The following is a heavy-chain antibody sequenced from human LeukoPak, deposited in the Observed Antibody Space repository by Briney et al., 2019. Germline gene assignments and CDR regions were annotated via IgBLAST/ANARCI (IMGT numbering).Heavy chain of an antibody. V-gene: IGHV5-51*01. CDR2: FYPGDSNT. J-gene: IGHJ6*02. CDR1: GYSFTSYW. Sequence: HGGSLKISCKGSGYSFTSYWRGWLPRMPGKGLGWMGIFYPGDSNTRYSPTFRGQVTISADKSISTAYLQWSSLKASDTAMYYSARSVVPASRDYYYGMDVWGQGTTVTVSS. CDR3: ARSVVPASRDYYYGMDV. D-gene: IGHD2-2*01.